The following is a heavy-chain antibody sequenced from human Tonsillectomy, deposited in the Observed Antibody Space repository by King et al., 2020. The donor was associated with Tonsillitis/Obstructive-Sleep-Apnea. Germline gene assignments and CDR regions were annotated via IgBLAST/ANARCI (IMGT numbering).Heavy chain of an antibody. CDR3: ATLSAHCSSTSCYAGDFDY. CDR2: INPSGGST. Sequence: VQLVESGAEVKKPGASVKVSCKASGYTFTSYYMHWVRQAPGQGLEWMGIINPSGGSTSYAQKFQGRVTMTRDTSTSTVYMELSSLRSEDTAVYYCATLSAHCSSTSCYAGDFDYWGQGTLVTVSS. V-gene: IGHV1-46*01. CDR1: GYTFTSYY. J-gene: IGHJ4*02. D-gene: IGHD2-2*01.